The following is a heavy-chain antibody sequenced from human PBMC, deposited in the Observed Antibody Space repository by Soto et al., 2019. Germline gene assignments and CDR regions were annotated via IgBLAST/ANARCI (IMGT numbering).Heavy chain of an antibody. V-gene: IGHV3-23*01. CDR2: ISGSGGST. D-gene: IGHD2-15*01. CDR1: GFTFSSYA. Sequence: GGSLRLSCAASGFTFSSYAMSWVRQAPGEGLEWVSAISGSGGSTYYADSVKGRFTISRDNSKNTLYLQMNSLRAEDTAVYYCAKDLKSRRDIVVVVAATPGEYYYYGMGVWGQGTTVTVSS. J-gene: IGHJ6*02. CDR3: AKDLKSRRDIVVVVAATPGEYYYYGMGV.